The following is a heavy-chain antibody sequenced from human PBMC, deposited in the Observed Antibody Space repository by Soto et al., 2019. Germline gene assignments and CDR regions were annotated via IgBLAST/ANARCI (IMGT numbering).Heavy chain of an antibody. D-gene: IGHD3-22*01. CDR2: INPSGGST. J-gene: IGHJ4*02. V-gene: IGHV1-46*01. Sequence: ASVEVCCEACGDTLSCYSLHWVRQSPGKGLEWMGIINPSGGSTSYAQKFQGRVTMTRDTSTSTVYMELSSLRSEDTAVYYCAGANYDSSGYYLFLGFWGQGTLVTVSS. CDR1: GDTLSCYS. CDR3: AGANYDSSGYYLFLGF.